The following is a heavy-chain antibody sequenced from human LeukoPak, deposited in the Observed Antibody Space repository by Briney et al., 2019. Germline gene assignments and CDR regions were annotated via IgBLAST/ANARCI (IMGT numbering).Heavy chain of an antibody. CDR2: ISYDESNK. D-gene: IGHD3-3*01. CDR3: AKGVAGTFDY. CDR1: LFTFSSYG. V-gene: IGHV3-30*18. J-gene: IGHJ4*02. Sequence: SLTLSCAASLFTFSSYGMHWVRQPASGGLEWVAVISYDESNKYYADSVKGRFTISRDNSRNTLYLQMTGLRAEYKAVYYCAKGVAGTFDYWGQGTLVTVSS.